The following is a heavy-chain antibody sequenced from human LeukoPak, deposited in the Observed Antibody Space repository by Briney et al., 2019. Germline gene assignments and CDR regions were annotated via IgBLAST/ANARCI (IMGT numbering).Heavy chain of an antibody. D-gene: IGHD3-16*01. J-gene: IGHJ6*02. CDR2: ISGSGGST. Sequence: GGSLRLSCAASGFTFSSYAMSWVRQAPGKGLEWVSTISGSGGSTYYVDFVKGRFTISRDNSKNTLYLQMNSLRAEDTAVYYCAKEGRGSYSAGSYYYGMDVWGQGTTVTVSS. V-gene: IGHV3-23*01. CDR1: GFTFSSYA. CDR3: AKEGRGSYSAGSYYYGMDV.